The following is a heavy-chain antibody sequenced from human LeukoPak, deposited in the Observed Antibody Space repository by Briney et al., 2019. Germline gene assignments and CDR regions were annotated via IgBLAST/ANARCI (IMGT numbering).Heavy chain of an antibody. CDR1: GGSFSGYY. J-gene: IGHJ5*02. V-gene: IGHV4-34*01. Sequence: SETLSLTCAVYGGSFSGYYWSWLRQPPGKGLEWIGEINHSGSTNYNPSLKSRVTISVDTSKNQFSLKLSSVTAADTAVYYCARQTYEWQQPNWFDPWGQGTLVTVSS. D-gene: IGHD6-13*01. CDR3: ARQTYEWQQPNWFDP. CDR2: INHSGST.